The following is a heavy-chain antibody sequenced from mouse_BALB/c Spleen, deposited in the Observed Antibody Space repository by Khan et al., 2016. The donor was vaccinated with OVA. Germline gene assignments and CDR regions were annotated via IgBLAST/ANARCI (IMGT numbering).Heavy chain of an antibody. D-gene: IGHD1-1*01. V-gene: IGHV3-5*02. CDR2: IYYSGTN. J-gene: IGHJ1*01. Sequence: VQLKESGPGLVKPSQTVSLTCTVTGISITTGNYRWGWIRQFPGNKLEWIGYIYYSGTNTYTPSLTSRTTITRDTSKNQFFLEMNSLTAEDTATYYCARDYGSLYWYFDVWGAGTTVTVSS. CDR1: GISITTGNYR. CDR3: ARDYGSLYWYFDV.